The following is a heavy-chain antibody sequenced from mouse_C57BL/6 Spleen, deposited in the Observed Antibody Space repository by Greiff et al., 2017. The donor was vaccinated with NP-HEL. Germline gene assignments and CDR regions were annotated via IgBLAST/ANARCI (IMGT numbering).Heavy chain of an antibody. CDR1: GYKFNDYE. CDR2: IDPETGGT. J-gene: IGHJ3*01. D-gene: IGHD1-1*01. Sequence: VQLQQSGAELVRPGASVTLSCTASGYKFNDYEMHWVKQTPVHGLEWIGAIDPETGGTAYNPKFKGKAILTADKSSSTAYMALRSLTSEDSAVYYCTRDYYGSRFAYWGQGTLVTVSA. CDR3: TRDYYGSRFAY. V-gene: IGHV1-15*01.